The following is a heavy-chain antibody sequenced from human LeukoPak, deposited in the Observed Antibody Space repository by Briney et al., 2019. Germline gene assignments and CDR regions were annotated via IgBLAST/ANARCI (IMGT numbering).Heavy chain of an antibody. J-gene: IGHJ4*02. CDR3: ARDRLQLVPYY. Sequence: ASVNVSCNASGYTFTSYGINWVRQAPGQGLEGMGWISPYNDDTTYAQKLQGRVTMTQDTTTTTAYMELRGLRSDDTAVYYCARDRLQLVPYYWGQGTLVTVSS. D-gene: IGHD6-13*01. CDR1: GYTFTSYG. V-gene: IGHV1-18*01. CDR2: ISPYNDDT.